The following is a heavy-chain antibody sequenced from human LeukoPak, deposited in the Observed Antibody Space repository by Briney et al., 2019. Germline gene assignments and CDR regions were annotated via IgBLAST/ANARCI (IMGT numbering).Heavy chain of an antibody. CDR2: IYDSGST. V-gene: IGHV4-59*01. CDR1: GGSIRSYY. Sequence: SETLSLTCTVSGGSIRSYYWSWIRQAPGERLEWIGYIYDSGSTNYNPSLKSRVAISVDTSKNKVSLKLNSVTAADTAVYYCARSDIYCSGGTCPPNTFDAFDIWGPGTMVTVSS. J-gene: IGHJ3*02. D-gene: IGHD2-15*01. CDR3: ARSDIYCSGGTCPPNTFDAFDI.